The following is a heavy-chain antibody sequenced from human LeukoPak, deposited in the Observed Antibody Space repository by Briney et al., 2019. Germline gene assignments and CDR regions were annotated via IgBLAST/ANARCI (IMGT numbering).Heavy chain of an antibody. CDR2: IIPIFGTA. Sequence: ASVKVSCKATGGAFSSYAISWVRQAPGQGLEWMGGIIPIFGTAYYAQKFQGRVTITADESTSTAYMELSSLRSEDTAVYYCARGEGDYSWFDPWGQGTLVTVSS. CDR1: GGAFSSYA. J-gene: IGHJ5*02. D-gene: IGHD2-21*02. CDR3: ARGEGDYSWFDP. V-gene: IGHV1-69*13.